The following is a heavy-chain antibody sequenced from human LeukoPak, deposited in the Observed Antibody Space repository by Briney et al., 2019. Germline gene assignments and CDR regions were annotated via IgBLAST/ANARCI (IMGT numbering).Heavy chain of an antibody. J-gene: IGHJ4*02. CDR2: ISSSSSYI. CDR3: AREQLWCGESAFDY. CDR1: GFTFSSYS. Sequence: GGSLRLSCAASGFTFSSYSMNWVRQAPGKGLEWVSSISSSSSYIYYADSVKGRFTISRDNAKNSLYLQMNSLRAEDTAVYYCAREQLWCGESAFDYWGQGTLVTVSS. V-gene: IGHV3-21*01. D-gene: IGHD3-10*01.